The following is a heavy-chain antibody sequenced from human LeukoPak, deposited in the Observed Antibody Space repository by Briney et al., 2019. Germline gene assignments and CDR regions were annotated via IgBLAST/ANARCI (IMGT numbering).Heavy chain of an antibody. CDR3: AGGLEGFGDV. J-gene: IGHJ6*04. D-gene: IGHD3-10*01. Sequence: PGRSLRLSCAASGFTFSSYGMHWVRQAPGKGLEWVSYISSSSSTKYYADSVKGRFTISRDNAKNSLYLQMNSLRAEDTAVYYCAGGLEGFGDVWGKGTTVIVSS. CDR1: GFTFSSYG. CDR2: ISSSSSTK. V-gene: IGHV3-48*04.